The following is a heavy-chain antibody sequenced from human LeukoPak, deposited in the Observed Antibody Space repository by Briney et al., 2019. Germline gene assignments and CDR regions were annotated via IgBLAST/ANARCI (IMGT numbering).Heavy chain of an antibody. J-gene: IGHJ4*02. D-gene: IGHD5-12*01. Sequence: PSETLSLPCTVSGGAISSSSYYWCWIRQPPGKGLEWIGSIYYSGSTYYNPSLKSRVTISVDTSKNQFSLKLSSVTAADTAVYYCARERSWGLRYPRYFDYWGQGTLVTVSS. CDR3: ARERSWGLRYPRYFDY. CDR1: GGAISSSSYY. CDR2: IYYSGST. V-gene: IGHV4-39*07.